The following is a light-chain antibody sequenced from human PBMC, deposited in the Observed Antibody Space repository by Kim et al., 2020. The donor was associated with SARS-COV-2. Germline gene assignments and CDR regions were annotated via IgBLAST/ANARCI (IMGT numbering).Light chain of an antibody. CDR2: DAS. CDR1: QNITSY. CDR3: QKRSNWTLT. J-gene: IGKJ4*01. V-gene: IGKV3-11*01. Sequence: EIVLTQSPATLSLFLGESATLSCRTSQNITSYLAWYQLKPCQAPRLLIYDASNRATVIPAMFSGGGSGTDFSLTISSLEPEDFAAYCCQKRSNWTLTYGGGTKVDIK.